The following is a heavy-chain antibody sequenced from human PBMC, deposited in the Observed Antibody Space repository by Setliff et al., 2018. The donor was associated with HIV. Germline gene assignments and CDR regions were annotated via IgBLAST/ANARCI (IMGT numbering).Heavy chain of an antibody. V-gene: IGHV3-48*01. CDR3: ARDGYSSSWYVDSYYMDV. CDR1: GFTISNYW. J-gene: IGHJ6*03. Sequence: PGGSLRLSCAASGFTISNYWMNWVRQAPGKGLEWVSYITSSSRTIYYADSVKGRFTISRDNAKNSLYLQMNSLRAEDTAVYYCARDGYSSSWYVDSYYMDVWGKGNTVTVSS. D-gene: IGHD6-13*01. CDR2: ITSSSRTI.